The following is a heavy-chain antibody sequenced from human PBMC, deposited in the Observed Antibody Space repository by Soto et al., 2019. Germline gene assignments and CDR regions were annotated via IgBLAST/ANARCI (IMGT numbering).Heavy chain of an antibody. Sequence: PGGSLRLSCAASGFTFSNFGMHWVRQAPGKGLEWVAFISYAGGNKYYADSVKGRFTISRDNSKNTLYLQMNSLRAEDTAVYYCAKDLEGYTMIVVVTTYGMDVWGQGTTVTVSS. V-gene: IGHV3-30*18. CDR2: ISYAGGNK. CDR3: AKDLEGYTMIVVVTTYGMDV. D-gene: IGHD3-22*01. J-gene: IGHJ6*02. CDR1: GFTFSNFG.